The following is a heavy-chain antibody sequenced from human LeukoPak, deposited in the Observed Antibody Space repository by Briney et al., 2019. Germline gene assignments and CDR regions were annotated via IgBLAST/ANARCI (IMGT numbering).Heavy chain of an antibody. CDR3: ARRSGIAVAGAFDY. Sequence: GGSLRLSCAASGFTFSSYSMNWVRQAPGKGLEWVSSISSSSSSYIYYADSVKGRFTISRDNSKNTLYLQMNSLRAEDTAVYYCARRSGIAVAGAFDYWGQGTLVTVSS. V-gene: IGHV3-21*04. CDR1: GFTFSSYS. D-gene: IGHD6-19*01. CDR2: ISSSSSSYI. J-gene: IGHJ4*02.